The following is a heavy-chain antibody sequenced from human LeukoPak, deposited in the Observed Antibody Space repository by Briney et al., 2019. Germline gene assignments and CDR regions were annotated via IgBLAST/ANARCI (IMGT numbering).Heavy chain of an antibody. J-gene: IGHJ1*01. CDR1: GGSISTYY. V-gene: IGHV4-59*01. CDR3: ASSSSIFNLKH. CDR2: IYYSGST. D-gene: IGHD6-13*01. Sequence: NPSETLSLTCTVSGGSISTYYWSWIRQPPGKGREWIGYIYYSGSTNHNPSLKSRVTISLDTSKNQFSLKLSSVTAADTAGYYCASSSSIFNLKHWGQGTLVTVSS.